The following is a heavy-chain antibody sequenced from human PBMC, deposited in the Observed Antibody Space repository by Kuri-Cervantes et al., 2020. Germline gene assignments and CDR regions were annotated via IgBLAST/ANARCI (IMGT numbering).Heavy chain of an antibody. CDR3: AIEYCSGGSCYSDHYFDY. CDR1: GFTFSSYG. D-gene: IGHD2-15*01. V-gene: IGHV3-33*01. Sequence: LPLTCAASGFTFSSYGMHWVRQAPGKGLEWVAVIWYDGSNKYYADSVKGRFTISRDNSKNTLYLQMNSLRAEDTAVYYCAIEYCSGGSCYSDHYFDYWGQGTLVTVSS. CDR2: IWYDGSNK. J-gene: IGHJ4*02.